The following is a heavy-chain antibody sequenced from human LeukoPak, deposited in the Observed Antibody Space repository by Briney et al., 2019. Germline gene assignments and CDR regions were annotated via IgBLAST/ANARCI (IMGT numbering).Heavy chain of an antibody. D-gene: IGHD6-19*01. CDR2: IKQDGSEK. J-gene: IGHJ4*02. CDR1: GFTFSSYW. CDR3: AKEESQWLVTSSFDY. Sequence: GGSLRLSCAASGFTFSSYWMSWVRQAPGKGLEWVANIKQDGSEKYYVDSVKGRFTISRDNAKNTLYLQMNSLRAEDTAVYYCAKEESQWLVTSSFDYWGQGTLVTVSS. V-gene: IGHV3-7*03.